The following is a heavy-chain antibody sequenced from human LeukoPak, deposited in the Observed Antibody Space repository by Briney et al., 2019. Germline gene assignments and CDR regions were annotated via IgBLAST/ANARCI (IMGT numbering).Heavy chain of an antibody. CDR2: IKSKTDGGTT. CDR3: TTDYGGYYDY. Sequence: GGSLRLSCAASGFTFSNAWMSWVRQAPGKGLEWVGCIKSKTDGGTTDYAAPVKGRFTISRDDSKNTLYLQMNSLKTEDTAVYYCTTDYGGYYDYWGQGTLVTVSS. V-gene: IGHV3-15*01. J-gene: IGHJ4*02. D-gene: IGHD3-22*01. CDR1: GFTFSNAW.